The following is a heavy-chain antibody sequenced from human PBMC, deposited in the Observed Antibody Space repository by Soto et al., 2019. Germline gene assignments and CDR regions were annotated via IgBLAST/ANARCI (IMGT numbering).Heavy chain of an antibody. D-gene: IGHD4-17*01. V-gene: IGHV4-59*01. CDR3: ARDGGERDYGDYGGYFDY. Sequence: SETLSLTCTVSGGSISSYYWSWIRQPPGKGLEWIGYIYYSGSTNYNPSLKSRVTISVDTSKNQFSLKLSSVTAADTAVYYCARDGGERDYGDYGGYFDYWGQGTLVTVSS. CDR2: IYYSGST. CDR1: GGSISSYY. J-gene: IGHJ4*02.